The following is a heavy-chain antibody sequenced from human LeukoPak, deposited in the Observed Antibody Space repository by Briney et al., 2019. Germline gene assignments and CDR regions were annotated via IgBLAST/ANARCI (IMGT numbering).Heavy chain of an antibody. V-gene: IGHV3-7*04. CDR2: IKQEGTEK. CDR1: GFTFSDSW. J-gene: IGHJ6*02. CDR3: GRSMEV. Sequence: GGSLRLSCVPSGFTFSDSWMSWVRQAPGKGLEWVANIKQEGTEKYYVDSVKGRFTISRDNAKNSLYLQMNSLRVEDTAVYYCGRSMEVWGQGTTVTVSS.